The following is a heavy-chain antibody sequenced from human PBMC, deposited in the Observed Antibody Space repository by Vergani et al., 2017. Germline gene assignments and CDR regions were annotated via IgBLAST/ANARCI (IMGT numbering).Heavy chain of an antibody. Sequence: QVQLQESGPGLVKPPGTLSLTCAVSGDSISSNNCWTRVRQPPGKGLEWIGEICHTEDTKYSPSLKSRVTISVDRSKNQFSLKLSSVTAADTAVYYCARGVDGYNPFDYWGQGTLVTVSS. CDR1: GDSISSNNC. J-gene: IGHJ4*02. D-gene: IGHD5-24*01. V-gene: IGHV4-4*03. CDR2: ICHTEDT. CDR3: ARGVDGYNPFDY.